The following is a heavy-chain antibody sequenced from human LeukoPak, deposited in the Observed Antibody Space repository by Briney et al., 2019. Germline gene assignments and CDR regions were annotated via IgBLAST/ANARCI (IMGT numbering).Heavy chain of an antibody. Sequence: PGGSLRLSCTTSGFTFGDYVMSWVRQAPGKGLEWVGFIRSKAFGGTAEYAASVKGRFTISRDDSKTIAHLQMSSLKTEDTAVYYCSRFYSSGWASGAFDIWGQGTMVTVSS. D-gene: IGHD3-22*01. CDR1: GFTFGDYV. CDR3: SRFYSSGWASGAFDI. J-gene: IGHJ3*02. V-gene: IGHV3-49*04. CDR2: IRSKAFGGTA.